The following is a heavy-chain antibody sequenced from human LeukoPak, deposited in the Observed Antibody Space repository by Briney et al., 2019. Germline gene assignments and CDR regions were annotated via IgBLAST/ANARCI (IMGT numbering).Heavy chain of an antibody. V-gene: IGHV3-9*02. Sequence: GVSLRLSCVVSGFNSEDHAMHWVRQAPGKGLEWVSGIYWSRSGTGYADSVKGRFTVFRDSAKNSLYLQMNSLRPEDTALYYCVKDMNPGGADVWGQGTTVTVSS. CDR2: IYWSRSGT. J-gene: IGHJ6*02. D-gene: IGHD3-10*01. CDR3: VKDMNPGGADV. CDR1: GFNSEDHA.